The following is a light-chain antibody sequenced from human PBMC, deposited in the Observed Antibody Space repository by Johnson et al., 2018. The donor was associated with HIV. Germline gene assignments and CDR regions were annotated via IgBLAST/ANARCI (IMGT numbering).Light chain of an antibody. V-gene: IGLV1-51*01. J-gene: IGLJ1*01. CDR2: DNN. CDR1: SSDVGSSF. CDR3: GTWDSSLTSYV. Sequence: QSILTQPPSVSAAPGQTVTISCSRSSSDVGSSFVSWYRQVPGTAPKLLIYDNNKRPSGIPGRFSGSKSGPSATLGITGLQTGDEADYYCGTWDSSLTSYVFGAGTKVTVL.